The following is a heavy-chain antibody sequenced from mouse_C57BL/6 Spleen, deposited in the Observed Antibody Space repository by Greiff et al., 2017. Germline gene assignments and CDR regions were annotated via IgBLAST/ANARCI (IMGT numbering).Heavy chain of an antibody. CDR1: GYTFTDYY. CDR3: ARSRYYYAMDD. CDR2: LGPGSGST. V-gene: IGHV1-77*01. J-gene: IGHJ4*01. Sequence: QVQLKESGAELVKPGASVKISCKASGYTFTDYYINWVKQRPGQGLAWIGKLGPGSGSTYYNEKFKGKATLTADKSSSTPYMQLSSLTSEDSAVYFCARSRYYYAMDDWSQGTSVTVSS.